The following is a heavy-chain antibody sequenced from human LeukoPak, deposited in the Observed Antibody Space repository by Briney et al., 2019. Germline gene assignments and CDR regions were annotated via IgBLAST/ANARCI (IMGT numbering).Heavy chain of an antibody. V-gene: IGHV1-69*05. CDR2: IIPIFGTA. Sequence: SVKVSCKASGGTFSSYAISWVRQAPGQGLEWMGGIIPIFGTANYAQKFQGRVTITTDESTSTAYMELSSLRSEDTAVYYCARVSIGDIVVVPAAHAYYYYYMDVWGKGTTVTVSS. CDR1: GGTFSSYA. J-gene: IGHJ6*03. CDR3: ARVSIGDIVVVPAAHAYYYYYMDV. D-gene: IGHD2-2*01.